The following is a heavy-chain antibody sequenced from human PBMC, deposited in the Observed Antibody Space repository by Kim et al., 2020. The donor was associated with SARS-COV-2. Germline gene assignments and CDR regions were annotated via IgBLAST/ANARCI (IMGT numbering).Heavy chain of an antibody. V-gene: IGHV4-39*01. D-gene: IGHD1-26*01. CDR2: IYYSGST. Sequence: SETLSLTCTVSGGSISSSSYYWGWIRQPPGKGLEWIGSIYYSGSTYYNPSLKSRVTISVDTSKNQFSLKLSSVTAADTAVYYCAGYQWELLYFDYWGQGTLVTVSS. CDR1: GGSISSSSYY. J-gene: IGHJ4*02. CDR3: AGYQWELLYFDY.